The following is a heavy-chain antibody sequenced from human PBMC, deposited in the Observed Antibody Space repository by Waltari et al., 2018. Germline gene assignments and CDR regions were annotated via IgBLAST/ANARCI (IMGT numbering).Heavy chain of an antibody. CDR3: ASETSGSYYGGFDI. Sequence: QVQLVQSGAGVKKPGASVKVSCKASNYTFTNYGISWLRQAPGQGLEWMGWISVYNHNTNYAQNLQGRVSMTTDTSASTVYMELRSLRSDDPAVYYCASETSGSYYGGFDIWGQGTMVTVSS. CDR1: NYTFTNYG. V-gene: IGHV1-18*01. J-gene: IGHJ3*02. CDR2: ISVYNHNT. D-gene: IGHD1-26*01.